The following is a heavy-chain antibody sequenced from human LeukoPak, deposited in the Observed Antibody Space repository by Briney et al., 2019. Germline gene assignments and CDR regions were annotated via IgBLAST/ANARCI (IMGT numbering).Heavy chain of an antibody. CDR1: GFTFSSYG. Sequence: GSLRLSCAASGFTFSSYGMHWVRQAPGKGLDWVAFIHHDGSNKYYADSVRGRFTISRDNSKNTLYLQMNSLRAEDTAVYFSAKGDKMPTWRRTYNRFDPWGQGTLVTVSS. D-gene: IGHD5-24*01. V-gene: IGHV3-30*02. J-gene: IGHJ5*02. CDR3: AKGDKMPTWRRTYNRFDP. CDR2: IHHDGSNK.